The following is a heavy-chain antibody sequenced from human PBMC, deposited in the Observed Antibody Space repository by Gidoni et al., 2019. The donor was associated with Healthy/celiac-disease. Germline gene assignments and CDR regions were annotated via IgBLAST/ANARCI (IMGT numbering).Heavy chain of an antibody. D-gene: IGHD6-19*01. V-gene: IGHV3-23*01. CDR2: IRGSGGST. CDR1: GFTFSSYA. Sequence: EVQLLESGGGLVQPGGSLRLSCAASGFTFSSYAMSWVRQAPGKGLEWVSAIRGSGGSTYYADSVKGRFTISIDNSKNTLYLQMNSLRAEDTAVYYCAASSGWYSDARFDYWGQGTLVTVSS. J-gene: IGHJ4*02. CDR3: AASSGWYSDARFDY.